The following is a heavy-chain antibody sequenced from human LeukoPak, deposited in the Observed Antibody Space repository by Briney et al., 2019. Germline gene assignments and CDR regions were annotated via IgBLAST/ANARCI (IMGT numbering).Heavy chain of an antibody. J-gene: IGHJ3*02. V-gene: IGHV4-59*01. D-gene: IGHD2-15*01. Sequence: SETLSLTCTVSGGSISSYYWSWIRQPPGKGLEWIGYIYYSGSTNYNPSLKSRVTISVDTSKNQFSLKLSSVTAPDTAVYYCASARPRYCSGGSCQTDAFDIWGQGTMVTVSS. CDR1: GGSISSYY. CDR2: IYYSGST. CDR3: ASARPRYCSGGSCQTDAFDI.